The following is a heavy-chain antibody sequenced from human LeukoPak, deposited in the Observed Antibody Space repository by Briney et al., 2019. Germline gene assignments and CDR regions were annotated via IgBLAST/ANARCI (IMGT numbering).Heavy chain of an antibody. CDR2: ISSSSTYI. V-gene: IGHV3-21*01. Sequence: GGSLRLSCAGSGFTFTSYSMNWVRQAPGKGLEWVSSISSSSTYISYADSMKGRFTISRDNAKNSLYLQMDSLRAEDTAVYYCARGTNGVWDFWGQGTLVTVSS. D-gene: IGHD2-8*01. CDR3: ARGTNGVWDF. J-gene: IGHJ4*02. CDR1: GFTFTSYS.